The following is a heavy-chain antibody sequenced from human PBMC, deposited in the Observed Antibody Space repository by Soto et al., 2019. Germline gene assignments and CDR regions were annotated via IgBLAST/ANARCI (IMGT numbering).Heavy chain of an antibody. CDR3: ARGGAGGWNWFDP. J-gene: IGHJ5*02. D-gene: IGHD3-16*01. CDR1: GLTVSSNY. Sequence: EVQLVESGGGLVQPGESLRLSCAASGLTVSSNYMSWVRQAPGKGLEWVSVIYSGGSTYYADFVKGRFTISRDKSKNTLYLKVNGLRAEDTAVYYCARGGAGGWNWFDPWGQGTLVTVSS. V-gene: IGHV3-66*01. CDR2: IYSGGST.